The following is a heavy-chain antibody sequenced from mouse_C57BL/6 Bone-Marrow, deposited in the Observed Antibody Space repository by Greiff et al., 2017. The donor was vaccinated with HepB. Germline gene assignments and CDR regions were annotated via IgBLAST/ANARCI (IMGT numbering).Heavy chain of an antibody. D-gene: IGHD1-1*01. Sequence: VQLQQPGAELVRPGSSVKLSCKASGYTFTSYWMDWVKQRPGQGLEWIGNIYPSDSETHYNQKFKDKATLTVDKSSSTAYMQLSSLTSEDSAVYYCARTVVARNFDVWGTGTTVTVSS. CDR2: IYPSDSET. V-gene: IGHV1-61*01. CDR3: ARTVVARNFDV. J-gene: IGHJ1*03. CDR1: GYTFTSYW.